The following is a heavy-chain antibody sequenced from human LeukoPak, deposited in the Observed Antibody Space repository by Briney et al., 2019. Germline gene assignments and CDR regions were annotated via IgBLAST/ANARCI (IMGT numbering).Heavy chain of an antibody. CDR1: GGTFGSYA. Sequence: GASVNVSCKASGGTFGSYAISWVRQAPGQGLEWMGGIIPIFGTANDAQKFQGRVTITADESTSTAYMELSSLRSEDTAVYYCARVEGGTTVTKEWGQGTLVTVSS. V-gene: IGHV1-69*13. CDR3: ARVEGGTTVTKE. D-gene: IGHD4-17*01. J-gene: IGHJ4*02. CDR2: IIPIFGTA.